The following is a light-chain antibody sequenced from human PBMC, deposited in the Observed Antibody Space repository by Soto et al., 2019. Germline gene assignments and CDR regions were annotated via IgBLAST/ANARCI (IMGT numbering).Light chain of an antibody. CDR3: QRYNSVPLT. CDR2: VAS. J-gene: IGKJ4*01. Sequence: DIQMTQSPSSLSASVGDRVTITCRASQGISNYLAWNKQKPGKVPKLLIYVASTLQSVVPSRFSGSGSGTEFTLIIISLQPEDVATYYGQRYNSVPLTFGGGTKVEIK. CDR1: QGISNY. V-gene: IGKV1-27*01.